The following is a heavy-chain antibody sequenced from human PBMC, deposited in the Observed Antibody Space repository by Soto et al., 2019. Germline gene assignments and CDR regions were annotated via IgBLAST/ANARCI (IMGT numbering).Heavy chain of an antibody. V-gene: IGHV3-23*01. CDR1: GFTFSSCA. CDR2: IIDSGGST. CDR3: AKGRSYYYYYGVDV. J-gene: IGHJ6*02. Sequence: GGSLRLSHAASGFTFSSCAMGWVRQAPGKGLEWVSDIIDSGGSTYYADSVKGRFTISRDNSKSTLYLQMNSLRAEDTALYYCAKGRSYYYYYGVDVWGQGTTVTVSS.